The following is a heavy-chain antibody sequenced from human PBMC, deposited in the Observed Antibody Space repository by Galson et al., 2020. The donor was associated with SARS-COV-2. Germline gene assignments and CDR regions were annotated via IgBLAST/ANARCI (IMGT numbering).Heavy chain of an antibody. CDR2: IYTSGST. V-gene: IGHV4-4*07. CDR3: AGLAAAWRSAFDI. D-gene: IGHD6-13*01. CDR1: GGSISSYY. Sequence: ETSETLSLTCTVSGGSISSYYWSWIRQPAGTGLEWMGRIYTSGSTNSNPSLKSRVTMSVDTSKNQFSLKLSSVTAADTAVYYCAGLAAAWRSAFDIWGQGTMVTVSS. J-gene: IGHJ3*02.